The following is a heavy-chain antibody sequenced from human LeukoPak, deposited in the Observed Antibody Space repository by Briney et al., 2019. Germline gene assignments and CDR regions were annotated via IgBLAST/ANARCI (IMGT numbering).Heavy chain of an antibody. J-gene: IGHJ3*02. D-gene: IGHD2-21*01. CDR2: ISSSSSYI. CDR3: ARDRLDAFDI. Sequence: PGGSPRLSCTTSGFNFRAYWMAWVRQAPGKGLEWVSSISSSSSYIYYADSVKGRFTISRDNAKNSLYLQMNSLRAEDTAVYYCARDRLDAFDIWGQGTMVTVSS. CDR1: GFNFRAYW. V-gene: IGHV3-21*01.